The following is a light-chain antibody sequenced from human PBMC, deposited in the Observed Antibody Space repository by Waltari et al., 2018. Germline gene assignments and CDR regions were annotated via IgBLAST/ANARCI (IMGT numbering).Light chain of an antibody. CDR2: QDT. J-gene: IGLJ1*01. CDR1: KLGDKF. CDR3: QTWDTTTGV. V-gene: IGLV3-1*01. Sequence: SYDLTQPPSVSVSPGQPASITCSGDKLGDKFASWYQHKPGPSPVLVIYQDTKRPAGIPERFSGSNSGNTATLTISGTQATDEADYYCQTWDTTTGVFGTGTQVTVL.